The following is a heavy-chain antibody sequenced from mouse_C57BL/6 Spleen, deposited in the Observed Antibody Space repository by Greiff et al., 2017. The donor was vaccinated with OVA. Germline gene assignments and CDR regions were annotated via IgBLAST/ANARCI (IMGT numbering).Heavy chain of an antibody. D-gene: IGHD2-5*01. CDR1: GFTFSSYG. J-gene: IGHJ1*03. V-gene: IGHV5-6*01. CDR2: ISSGGSYT. Sequence: EVKLVESGGDLVKPGGSLKLSCAASGFTFSSYGMSWVRQTPDKRLEWVATISSGGSYTYYPDSVKGRFTISRDNAKNTLYLQMSSLKSEDTAMYYCARSYYSNSDWYFDVWGTGTTVTVSS. CDR3: ARSYYSNSDWYFDV.